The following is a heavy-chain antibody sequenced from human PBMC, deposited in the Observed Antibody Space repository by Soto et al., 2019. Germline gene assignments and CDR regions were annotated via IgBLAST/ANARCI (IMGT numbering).Heavy chain of an antibody. CDR3: ARRMVATIIDYYYGMDV. CDR2: IYHSGST. CDR1: GGSISSSNW. Sequence: PSETLSLTCAVSGGSISSSNWWSWVRQPPGKGLEWIGEIYHSGSTNYNPSLKSRVTISVDKSKNQFSLKLSSVTAADTAVYYCARRMVATIIDYYYGMDVWGQGTTVTVSS. D-gene: IGHD5-12*01. J-gene: IGHJ6*02. V-gene: IGHV4-4*02.